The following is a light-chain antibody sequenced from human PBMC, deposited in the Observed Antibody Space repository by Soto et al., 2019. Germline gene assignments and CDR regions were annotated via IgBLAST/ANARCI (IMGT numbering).Light chain of an antibody. Sequence: QSVLTQAPSASGTPGQRVTISCSGSSSNIGSNFVYWYQHLPGTAPKLLIYRNNQRPLGVPDRFSGSRSGTSASLAISGLRPEDEADYYCAVWDDSLSGYVFGTGTKATVL. CDR3: AVWDDSLSGYV. J-gene: IGLJ1*01. CDR1: SSNIGSNF. CDR2: RNN. V-gene: IGLV1-47*01.